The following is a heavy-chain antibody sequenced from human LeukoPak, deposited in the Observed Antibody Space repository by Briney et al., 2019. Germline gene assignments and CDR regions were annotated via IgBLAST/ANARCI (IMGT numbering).Heavy chain of an antibody. Sequence: SETLSLTCSVSGYSISSAYYWGWIRQPPGKGLEWIGTMYHSGSTNYNPSLKSRVTISVDTSKNQFSLKLSSVTAADTAVYYCARDNSVRDEAWWFNPWGQGTLVTVSS. CDR1: GYSISSAYY. J-gene: IGHJ5*02. V-gene: IGHV4-38-2*02. CDR2: MYHSGST. D-gene: IGHD5-24*01. CDR3: ARDNSVRDEAWWFNP.